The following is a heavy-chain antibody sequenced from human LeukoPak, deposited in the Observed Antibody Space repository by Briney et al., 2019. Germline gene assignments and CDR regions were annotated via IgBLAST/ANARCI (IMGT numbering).Heavy chain of an antibody. Sequence: SVKVSCKASGGTFSSYAISWVRQAPGQGLEWMGGIIPIFGTANYAQKFQGRVTITADTSTDIVYMELSSLRSEDTAVYYCATEGKMVRGVYTDYWGQGTLVTVSS. CDR1: GGTFSSYA. CDR3: ATEGKMVRGVYTDY. J-gene: IGHJ4*02. D-gene: IGHD3-10*01. CDR2: IIPIFGTA. V-gene: IGHV1-69*06.